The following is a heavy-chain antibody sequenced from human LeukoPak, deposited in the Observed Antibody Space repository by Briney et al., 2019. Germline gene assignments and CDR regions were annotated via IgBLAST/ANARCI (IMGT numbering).Heavy chain of an antibody. J-gene: IGHJ5*01. CDR3: ARGKILIAAAGDNWFDP. CDR1: GGTFSSYA. V-gene: IGHV1-69*01. CDR2: IIPIFGTA. D-gene: IGHD6-13*01. Sequence: VSCKASGGTFSSYAISWVRQAPGQGLEWMGGIIPIFGTANYAQKFQGRVTITADESTSTAYMELSSLRSEDTAVYYCARGKILIAAAGDNWFDPWGQGTLVTVSS.